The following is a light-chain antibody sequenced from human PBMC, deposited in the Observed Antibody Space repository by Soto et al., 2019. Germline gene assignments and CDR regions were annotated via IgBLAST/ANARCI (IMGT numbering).Light chain of an antibody. Sequence: QSVLTQPRSVSGSPGQSVTISCTGTSSDVGGYNYVSWYQQHPGKAPKLMIYDVSKRPSGVPDRFSGSKSGNTASLTISGLQADDEDDYYCCSYAGSYTVVFGGGTKVTVL. CDR3: CSYAGSYTVV. V-gene: IGLV2-11*01. CDR2: DVS. J-gene: IGLJ2*01. CDR1: SSDVGGYNY.